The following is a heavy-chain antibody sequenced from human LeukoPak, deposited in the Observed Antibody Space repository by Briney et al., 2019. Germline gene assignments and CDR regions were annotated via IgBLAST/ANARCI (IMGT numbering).Heavy chain of an antibody. CDR1: GGSISSYY. D-gene: IGHD1-26*01. CDR2: IYYSGST. Sequence: PSETLSLTCTVSGGSISSYYWSWIRQPPGKGLEWIGYIYYSGSTNYNPSLKSRVTISVDTSKNQFSLKLSSVTAADTAVYYCARAKRWENDAFDIWGQGTMVSVSS. CDR3: ARAKRWENDAFDI. V-gene: IGHV4-59*01. J-gene: IGHJ3*02.